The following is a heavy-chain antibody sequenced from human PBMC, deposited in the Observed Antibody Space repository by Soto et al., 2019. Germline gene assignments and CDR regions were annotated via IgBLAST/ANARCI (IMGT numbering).Heavy chain of an antibody. CDR3: ARGQKVGPHFLDS. D-gene: IGHD1-26*01. V-gene: IGHV3-13*01. CDR2: IGTAGDT. J-gene: IGHJ5*01. Sequence: PGGSLRLSCEASGFTFSGFDMHWVRQPTGKGLEWVSAIGTAGDTYYAVSVKGRFTISRDNAKNSLSLQMNSLRAGDTAVYFCARGQKVGPHFLDSWGQGTQVTVSS. CDR1: GFTFSGFD.